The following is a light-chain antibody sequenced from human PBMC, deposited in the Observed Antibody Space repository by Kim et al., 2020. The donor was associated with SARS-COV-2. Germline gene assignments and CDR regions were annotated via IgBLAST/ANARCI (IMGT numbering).Light chain of an antibody. V-gene: IGKV1-39*01. CDR3: QQSYSTPIT. Sequence: ASVGDRVTITCRASQSISSYLNWYQQNPGKAPKLLIYAASSLQSGVPSRFSGSGSGTDFTLTISSLQPEDFATYYCQQSYSTPITFGPGTKVDIK. CDR2: AAS. CDR1: QSISSY. J-gene: IGKJ3*01.